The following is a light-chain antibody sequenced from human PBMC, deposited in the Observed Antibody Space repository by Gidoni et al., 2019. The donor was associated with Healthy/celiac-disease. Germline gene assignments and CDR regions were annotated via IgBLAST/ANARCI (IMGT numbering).Light chain of an antibody. J-gene: IGKJ1*01. V-gene: IGKV1-5*03. CDR3: QQYNSYSPT. Sequence: ASQSISSWLAWYQQKPGKAPKLLIYKASSLESGVPSRFSGSGSGTEFTLTISSLQPDDFATYYCQQYNSYSPTCGQGTKVEIK. CDR1: QSISSW. CDR2: KAS.